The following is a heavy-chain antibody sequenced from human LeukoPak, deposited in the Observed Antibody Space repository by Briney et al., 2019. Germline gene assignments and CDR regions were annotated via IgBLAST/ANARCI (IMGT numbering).Heavy chain of an antibody. Sequence: PGGSLRLSCAASGFTFSSYAMSWVRQAPGKGLEWVSAISGSGGSTYYADSVKGRFTISSDNSKNTLYLQMNSLRAEDTAVYYCAKGITMVRGLGPYYYYGMDVWGQGTTVTVSS. CDR1: GFTFSSYA. CDR2: ISGSGGST. CDR3: AKGITMVRGLGPYYYYGMDV. J-gene: IGHJ6*02. D-gene: IGHD3-10*01. V-gene: IGHV3-23*01.